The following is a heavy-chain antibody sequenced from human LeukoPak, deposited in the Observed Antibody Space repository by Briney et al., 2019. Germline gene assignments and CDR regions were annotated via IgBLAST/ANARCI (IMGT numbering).Heavy chain of an antibody. J-gene: IGHJ4*02. CDR3: ARHRRDCTSTSCFHYYFDY. V-gene: IGHV5-51*01. CDR2: IYPDDSET. CDR1: GYSFTNYW. Sequence: GESLKISCKASGYSFTNYWIGWVRQMPGKGLEWMGIIYPDDSETRYSPSFQGQVTISADKSITTAYLQWSSLKASDTAMYFCARHRRDCTSTSCFHYYFDYWGQGTLVTVSS. D-gene: IGHD2-2*01.